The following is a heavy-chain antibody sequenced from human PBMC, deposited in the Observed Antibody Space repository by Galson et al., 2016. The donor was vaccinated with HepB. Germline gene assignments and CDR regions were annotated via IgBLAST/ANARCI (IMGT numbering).Heavy chain of an antibody. Sequence: SVKVSCKASGYSFTSYAITWVRQAPGLGLEWMGWISAYDGHTKYAQTLHDRVTMTIDTSTSTAYMELRSLRSDDTAVYYCGRDPLSSKWSPYYCAMDVWGQGTTVIVSS. CDR2: ISAYDGHT. J-gene: IGHJ6*02. V-gene: IGHV1-18*01. CDR1: GYSFTSYA. D-gene: IGHD2-2*01. CDR3: GRDPLSSKWSPYYCAMDV.